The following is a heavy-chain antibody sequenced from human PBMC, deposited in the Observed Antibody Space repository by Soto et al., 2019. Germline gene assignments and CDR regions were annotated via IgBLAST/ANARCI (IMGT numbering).Heavy chain of an antibody. CDR3: ARVPGP. V-gene: IGHV4-30-2*01. Sequence: TSEILSLTCAVSGGSIISGGYSWSWIRQPPGKGLEWIGYIYHSGSTYYNPSLKSRVTISVDRSKNQFSLKLSSVTAADTAVYYCARVPGPWGQGTLVTVSS. CDR2: IYHSGST. CDR1: GGSIISGGYS. J-gene: IGHJ5*02.